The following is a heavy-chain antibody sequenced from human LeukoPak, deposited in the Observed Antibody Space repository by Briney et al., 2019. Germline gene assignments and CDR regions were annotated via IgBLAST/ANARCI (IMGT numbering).Heavy chain of an antibody. V-gene: IGHV1-46*01. CDR1: EYTFSNYY. Sequence: ASVKVSCKASEYTFSNYYIHWVRQAPGQGLEWMGIVNPRGGSTVYAQKFQGRVTMTRDMSTSTVYMELSSLRSEDTAVYYCARRANDAFDIWGQGTMVTVSS. J-gene: IGHJ3*02. CDR3: ARRANDAFDI. CDR2: VNPRGGST.